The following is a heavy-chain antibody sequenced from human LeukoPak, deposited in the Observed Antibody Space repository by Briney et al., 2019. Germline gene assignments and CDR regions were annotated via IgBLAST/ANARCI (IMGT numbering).Heavy chain of an antibody. CDR1: GDSISSGGYY. CDR3: ARVEGSWAFDI. CDR2: IYYSGST. V-gene: IGHV4-31*03. Sequence: SQILSLTCTVSGDSISSGGYYWNWIRQHPGKGLEWIGYIYYSGSTYYNPSLKSRVSMSVDTSKDHFSLKLSSVTAADTAVYYCARVEGSWAFDIWGQGTMVTVSS. J-gene: IGHJ3*02. D-gene: IGHD3-10*01.